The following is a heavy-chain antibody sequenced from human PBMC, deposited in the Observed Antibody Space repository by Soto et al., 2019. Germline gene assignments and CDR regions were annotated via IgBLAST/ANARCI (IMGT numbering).Heavy chain of an antibody. D-gene: IGHD6-19*01. CDR2: ISGSGGST. CDR3: AKDWGSSGWYSYFDY. CDR1: GFTFSSYA. V-gene: IGHV3-23*01. J-gene: IGHJ4*02. Sequence: PGGSLRLSCAASGFTFSSYAMSWVRQAPGKGLEWVSAISGSGGSTYYADSVKGRFTISRDNSKNTLYLQMNSLRAEDTAVYYCAKDWGSSGWYSYFDYWGQGTLVTVYS.